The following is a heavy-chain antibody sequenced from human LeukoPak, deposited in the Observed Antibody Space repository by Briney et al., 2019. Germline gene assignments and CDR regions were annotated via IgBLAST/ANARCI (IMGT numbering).Heavy chain of an antibody. D-gene: IGHD6-13*01. V-gene: IGHV3-53*01. J-gene: IGHJ2*01. CDR1: GATVSSNY. CDR3: ARVYSGTRGYFDL. Sequence: PGGSLRLSCAASGATVSSNYMIWVRQAPGRGLEWLSVIYSAGSTYYADSVKDRFTISRDNSKNTLFLQMNSLRAEDTADYYCARVYSGTRGYFDLWGRGTLVTVSS. CDR2: IYSAGST.